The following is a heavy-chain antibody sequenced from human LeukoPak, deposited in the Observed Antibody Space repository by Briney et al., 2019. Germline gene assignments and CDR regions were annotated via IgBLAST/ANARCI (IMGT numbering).Heavy chain of an antibody. D-gene: IGHD3-10*01. J-gene: IGHJ4*02. CDR2: INPNSGGT. CDR3: AREPSGSYYNVLPDLPDY. CDR1: GYTFTGYY. Sequence: ASVKVSCKASGYTFTGYYMHWVRQAPGQGLEWMGWINPNSGGTNYAQKFQGRVTMTRDTSISTAYMELSRLRSDDTAVYYCAREPSGSYYNVLPDLPDYWGQGTLVTVSS. V-gene: IGHV1-2*02.